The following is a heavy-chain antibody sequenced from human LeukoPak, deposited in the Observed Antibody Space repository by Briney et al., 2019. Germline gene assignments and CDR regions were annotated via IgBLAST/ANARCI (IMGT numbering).Heavy chain of an antibody. V-gene: IGHV1-18*01. Sequence: ASVKVSCKASGYTFTSYGISWGRQAPGQGVGWMGWISAYNGNTNYAQKLQGRVTMTTDTSTSTAYMELRSLRSDDTAVYYCARDSSSGWYLFNWFDPWGQGTLVTVSS. CDR3: ARDSSSGWYLFNWFDP. J-gene: IGHJ5*02. D-gene: IGHD6-19*01. CDR2: ISAYNGNT. CDR1: GYTFTSYG.